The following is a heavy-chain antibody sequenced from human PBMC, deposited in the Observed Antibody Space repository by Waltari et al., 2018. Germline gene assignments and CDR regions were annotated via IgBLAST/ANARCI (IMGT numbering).Heavy chain of an antibody. Sequence: ITLKDSCPPLVKPTQTLTLTCTFSGFSLRASRVSVGWFRLPPGKGLEWDALIYWDEDKRYRPSMRDRLTITKDTSNCPVVVTRTNMNPVNTATYYCADRVHYWGGFYGYYYFVNWSQATLVIGS. CDR1: GFSLRASRVS. CDR2: IYWDEDK. CDR3: ADRVHYWGGFYGYYYFVN. D-gene: IGHD2-21*01. J-gene: IGHJ4*02. V-gene: IGHV2-5*02.